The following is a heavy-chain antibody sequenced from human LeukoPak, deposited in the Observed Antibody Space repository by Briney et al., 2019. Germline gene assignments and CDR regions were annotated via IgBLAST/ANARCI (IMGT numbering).Heavy chain of an antibody. CDR1: GGSISGYF. CDR3: ARDLRLAY. J-gene: IGHJ4*02. CDR2: VYSIGTT. D-gene: IGHD4-17*01. Sequence: SETLSLTCTVSGGSISGYFWNWIRQPPGKGLEWIGYVYSIGTTNYNPSLKSRVSISLDMSKNQFSLKLSSVTAADTAVYFCARDLRLAYWGQGTLVTVSS. V-gene: IGHV4-59*01.